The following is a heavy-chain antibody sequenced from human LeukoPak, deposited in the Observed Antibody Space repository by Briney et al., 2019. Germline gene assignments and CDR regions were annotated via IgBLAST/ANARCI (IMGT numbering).Heavy chain of an antibody. V-gene: IGHV1-2*02. CDR3: ARRRAGVGYCSSTSCYGSWFDP. D-gene: IGHD2-2*01. J-gene: IGHJ5*02. CDR2: INPNSGGT. CDR1: GYTFTGYY. Sequence: ASVTVSCKASGYTFTGYYMHWVRQAPGQGREWMGWINPNSGGTNYAQKFQGRVTMTRDTSISTAYMELSRLRSDDTAVYYCARRRAGVGYCSSTSCYGSWFDPWGQGTLVTVSS.